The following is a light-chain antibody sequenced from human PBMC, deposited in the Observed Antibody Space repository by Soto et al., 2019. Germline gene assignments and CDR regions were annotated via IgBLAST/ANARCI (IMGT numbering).Light chain of an antibody. V-gene: IGKV3-15*01. Sequence: EIVMTQSPATLSVSPGERATLSCRVSQSVSSNLAWYQQKPGQAPRLLIYGASTRATGIPARFSGSGSGTEFTLTISSLQSEDFAVYYCQQYNNWPITFGQGTRLEIK. CDR1: QSVSSN. J-gene: IGKJ5*01. CDR3: QQYNNWPIT. CDR2: GAS.